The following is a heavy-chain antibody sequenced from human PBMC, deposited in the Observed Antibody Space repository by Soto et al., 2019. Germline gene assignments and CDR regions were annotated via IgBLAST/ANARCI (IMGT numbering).Heavy chain of an antibody. CDR2: IYYSGST. J-gene: IGHJ5*02. V-gene: IGHV4-59*01. Sequence: SETLSLTCTVSGGSISSYYWSWIRQPPGKGLEWIGYIYYSGSTNYNPSLKSRVTISVDTSKNQFSLKLSSVTAADTAVYYCARTPSDYGGTPGGWFDPWGQGTLVTVSS. CDR1: GGSISSYY. D-gene: IGHD4-17*01. CDR3: ARTPSDYGGTPGGWFDP.